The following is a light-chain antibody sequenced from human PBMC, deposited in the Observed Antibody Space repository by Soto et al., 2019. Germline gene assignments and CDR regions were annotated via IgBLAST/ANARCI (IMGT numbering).Light chain of an antibody. Sequence: DIQMTQSPSSLSSSVGDRVTITCRASQSVSTYYNWYQQKPGKAPLLLLFVASSLHSGVPSRFSGSGSGTYFTLTISRLQPEDFATYYCQHSSTTPCTFGQGTKLDVK. CDR1: QSVSTY. CDR3: QHSSTTPCT. J-gene: IGKJ2*02. V-gene: IGKV1-39*01. CDR2: VAS.